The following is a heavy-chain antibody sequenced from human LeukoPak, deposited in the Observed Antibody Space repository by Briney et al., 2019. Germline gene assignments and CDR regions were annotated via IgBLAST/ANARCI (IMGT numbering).Heavy chain of an antibody. CDR2: INHSGTT. D-gene: IGHD5/OR15-5a*01. CDR1: GGPFSGYY. V-gene: IGHV4-34*01. CDR3: ARGRVLVERPPGY. Sequence: SSETLSLTCAVYGGPFSGYYWSWIRRPPGKGLEWIGEINHSGTTNYNASLKSRVTISVDTSKNQFSLKLNSVTAADTAVYYCARGRVLVERPPGYWGQGTLVTVSS. J-gene: IGHJ4*02.